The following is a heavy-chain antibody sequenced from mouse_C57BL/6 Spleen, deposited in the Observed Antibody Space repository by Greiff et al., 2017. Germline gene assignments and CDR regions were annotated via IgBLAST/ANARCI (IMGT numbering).Heavy chain of an antibody. CDR2: IYPGNSDT. D-gene: IGHD3-3*01. Sequence: VQLQQSGTVLARPGASVKMSCKTSGYTFTSYWMHWVKQRPGQGLEWIGAIYPGNSDTSYNQKFKGKAKLTAVTSASTAYMELSSLTNEDSAVXYCTRGGDGDWYFDVWGTGTTVTVSS. J-gene: IGHJ1*03. CDR3: TRGGDGDWYFDV. CDR1: GYTFTSYW. V-gene: IGHV1-5*01.